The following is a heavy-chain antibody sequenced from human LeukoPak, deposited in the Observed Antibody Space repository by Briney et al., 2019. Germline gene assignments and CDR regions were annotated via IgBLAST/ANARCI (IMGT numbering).Heavy chain of an antibody. CDR2: ISSSSSYI. J-gene: IGHJ5*02. CDR1: GFTFSSYS. Sequence: GGSLRLSCAASGFTFSSYSMNWVRQAPGKGLEWVSSISSSSSYIYYVDSVKGRFTISRDNAKNSLYLQMNSLRAEDTAVYYCARALDYDFWSGYSHLNWFDPWGQGTLVTVSS. V-gene: IGHV3-21*01. CDR3: ARALDYDFWSGYSHLNWFDP. D-gene: IGHD3-3*01.